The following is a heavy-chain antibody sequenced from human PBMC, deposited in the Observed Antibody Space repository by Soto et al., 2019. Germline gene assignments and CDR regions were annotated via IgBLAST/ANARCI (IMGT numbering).Heavy chain of an antibody. CDR1: GFTFSSYA. CDR3: ANDPNVSRRLNWSDP. J-gene: IGHJ5*02. Sequence: GGSLRLSCAASGFTFSSYAMSWVRQAPGKGLEWVSAISGSGGSTYYADSVKGRFTISRDNSKNTLYLQMNSLRAEDTAVYYCANDPNVSRRLNWSDPWGQGTLGTGSS. D-gene: IGHD2-8*01. V-gene: IGHV3-23*01. CDR2: ISGSGGST.